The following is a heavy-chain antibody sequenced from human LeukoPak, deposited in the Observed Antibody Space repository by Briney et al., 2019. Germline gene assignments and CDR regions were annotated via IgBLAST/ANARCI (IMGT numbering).Heavy chain of an antibody. CDR2: IVVGSGNT. V-gene: IGHV1-58*01. CDR3: ARDLVCTVNCKDS. Sequence: ASVKVPCKASGFTFTSPAVQWVRQARGQRLEWIGWIVVGSGNTNYAQKFQERVTITRDMSTSTAYMELSSLEDTAVYFCARDLVCTVNCKDSWGQGTLVTVSS. J-gene: IGHJ5*01. CDR1: GFTFTSPA. D-gene: IGHD3/OR15-3a*01.